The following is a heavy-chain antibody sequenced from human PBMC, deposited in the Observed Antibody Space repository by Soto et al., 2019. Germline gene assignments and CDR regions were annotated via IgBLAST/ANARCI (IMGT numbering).Heavy chain of an antibody. D-gene: IGHD3-3*01. CDR2: IWYDGSNK. Sequence: PGGSLRLSCAASGFTFSSYGMHWVRQAPGKGLEWVAVIWYDGSNKYYADSVKGRFTISRDNSKNTLYLQMNSLRAEDTAVYYCARNPYYDFWSGYYTRGTYYYYMDVWGKGTTVTVSS. CDR3: ARNPYYDFWSGYYTRGTYYYYMDV. J-gene: IGHJ6*03. CDR1: GFTFSSYG. V-gene: IGHV3-33*01.